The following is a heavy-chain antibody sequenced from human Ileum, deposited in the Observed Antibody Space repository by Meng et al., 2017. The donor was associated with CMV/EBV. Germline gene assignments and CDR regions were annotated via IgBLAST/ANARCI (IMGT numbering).Heavy chain of an antibody. CDR3: VHSYCPFTGCYYSWFDP. CDR1: SLTTSGEG. D-gene: IGHD2-2*01. J-gene: IGHJ5*02. CDR2: IYADDAK. Sequence: SLTTSGEGVGWIRQPQGKALEWLAVIYADDAKRYSPSLRSRLTITKDSSKSQVVLTMTNMDPVDTATYYCVHSYCPFTGCYYSWFDPWGQGTLVTVSS. V-gene: IGHV2-5*02.